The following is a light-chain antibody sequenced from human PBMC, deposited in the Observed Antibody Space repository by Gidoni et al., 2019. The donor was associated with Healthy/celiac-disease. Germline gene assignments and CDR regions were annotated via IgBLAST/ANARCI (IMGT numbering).Light chain of an antibody. V-gene: IGLV1-40*01. CDR2: GNS. CDR1: SSNIGAGYD. CDR3: QSYDSSLSVYVV. Sequence: QSVLTQPPSVSGAPGQRVHISCTGSSSNIGAGYDVHWYQQLPGTAPKLLIYGNSNRPSGVPDRFSGSKSGTSASLAITGLQAEDEADYYCQSYDSSLSVYVVFGGGTKLTVL. J-gene: IGLJ2*01.